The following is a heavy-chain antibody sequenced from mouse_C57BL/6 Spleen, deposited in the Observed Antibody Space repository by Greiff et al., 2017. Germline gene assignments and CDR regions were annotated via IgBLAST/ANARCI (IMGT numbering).Heavy chain of an antibody. CDR1: GYTFTSYW. J-gene: IGHJ4*01. CDR2: IDPYDSYT. CDR3: ARAGRYSNYYAMDY. Sequence: VQLQQPGAELVKPGASVKLSCKASGYTFTSYWMQWVKQRPGQGLEWIGEIDPYDSYTNYNQKFKGKATLTVDTSSSTAYMQLSSLTSEDSAVYYCARAGRYSNYYAMDYWGQGTSVTVSS. V-gene: IGHV1-50*01. D-gene: IGHD2-5*01.